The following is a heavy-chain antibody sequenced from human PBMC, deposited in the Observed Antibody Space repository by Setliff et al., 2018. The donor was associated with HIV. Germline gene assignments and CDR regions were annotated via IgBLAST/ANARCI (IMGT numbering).Heavy chain of an antibody. V-gene: IGHV1-2*06. CDR3: ARLPFITIFGVLNGDDGFDI. CDR1: GYTFTGYY. J-gene: IGHJ3*02. D-gene: IGHD3-3*01. Sequence: ASVKVSCKASGYTFTGYYMHWVRQAPGQGPEWLGRINPKSGGTRYAQKFQGRVSMTRDTAISTAYMELSKLRSDDSAVYYCARLPFITIFGVLNGDDGFDIWGQGTMVTVSS. CDR2: INPKSGGT.